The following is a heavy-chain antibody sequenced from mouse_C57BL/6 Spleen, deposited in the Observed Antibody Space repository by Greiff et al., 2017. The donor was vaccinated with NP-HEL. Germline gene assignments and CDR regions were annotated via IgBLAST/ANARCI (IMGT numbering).Heavy chain of an antibody. CDR3: ARCGSNGGYAMDY. Sequence: QVQLQQSGPELVKPGASVKISCKASGYGFSSSWMNWVKQRPGKGLEWIGRIYPGDGDTNYNGKFKGKATLTADKSSSTAYMQLSSLTSEDSAVYFCARCGSNGGYAMDYWGQGTSVTVSS. CDR2: IYPGDGDT. CDR1: GYGFSSSW. D-gene: IGHD2-5*01. J-gene: IGHJ4*01. V-gene: IGHV1-82*01.